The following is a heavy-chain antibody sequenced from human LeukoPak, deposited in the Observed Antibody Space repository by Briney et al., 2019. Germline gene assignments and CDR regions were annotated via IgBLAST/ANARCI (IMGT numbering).Heavy chain of an antibody. CDR2: INNDGSNT. J-gene: IGHJ4*02. Sequence: GGSLRLSCAASGFTFITYWMHWVRQAPGKGLVWVSRINNDGSNTNYADSVKGRSTISRDNAKNTLYLQMNSLRAEDTAVYYCARPSVAGPYFDFWGQGTLVTVSS. V-gene: IGHV3-74*01. CDR3: ARPSVAGPYFDF. CDR1: GFTFITYW. D-gene: IGHD6-19*01.